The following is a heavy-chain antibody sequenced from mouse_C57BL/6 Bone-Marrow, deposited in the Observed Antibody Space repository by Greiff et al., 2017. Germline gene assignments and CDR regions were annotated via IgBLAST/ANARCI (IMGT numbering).Heavy chain of an antibody. Sequence: QVQLKESGAELVRPGTSVKVSCKASGYAFTNYLIEWVKQRPGQGLEWIGVINPGSGGTNYNEKFKGKATLTADKSSSTAYMQLISLSSEDSAVCFCARYPGGDSKDYWGQGTTLTVSS. J-gene: IGHJ2*01. CDR2: INPGSGGT. D-gene: IGHD3-3*01. CDR1: GYAFTNYL. CDR3: ARYPGGDSKDY. V-gene: IGHV1-54*01.